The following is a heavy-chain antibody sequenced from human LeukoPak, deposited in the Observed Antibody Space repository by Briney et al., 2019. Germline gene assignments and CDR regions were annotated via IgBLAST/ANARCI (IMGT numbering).Heavy chain of an antibody. V-gene: IGHV3-23*01. D-gene: IGHD6-6*01. J-gene: IGHJ4*02. CDR3: AKLIAARLGGIDY. CDR2: ISGSGGST. CDR1: GFTFGTYG. Sequence: GGPLRLSCAASGFTFGTYGMHWVRQAPGKGLEWVSAISGSGGSTYYADSVKGRFTISRDNSKNTLYLQMNSLRAEDTAVYYCAKLIAARLGGIDYWGQGTLVTVSS.